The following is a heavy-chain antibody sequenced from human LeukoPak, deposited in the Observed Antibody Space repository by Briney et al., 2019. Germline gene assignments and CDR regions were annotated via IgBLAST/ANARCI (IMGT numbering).Heavy chain of an antibody. Sequence: GGSLRLSCAASGFTFSSYAMSWVRQAPGKGLEWVSAISGSGGSTYYADSVKGRFTISRDSSKNTLYLQMNSLRAEDTAVYYCAKVGFTMVRGDKNRPIDYWGQGTLVTVSS. CDR1: GFTFSSYA. CDR3: AKVGFTMVRGDKNRPIDY. J-gene: IGHJ4*02. CDR2: ISGSGGST. D-gene: IGHD3-10*01. V-gene: IGHV3-23*01.